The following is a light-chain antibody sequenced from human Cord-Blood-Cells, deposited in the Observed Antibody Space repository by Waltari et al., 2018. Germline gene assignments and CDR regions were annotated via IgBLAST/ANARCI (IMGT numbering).Light chain of an antibody. J-gene: IGKJ2*01. V-gene: IGKV1-33*01. CDR1: QDISNY. Sequence: DIQMTQSPSSLSASVGDRVTITCPASQDISNYLNWYQQKPGKAPKLLIYDASNLETGVPSRFSGSGSGTDFTFTISSLQPEDIATYYCQQYDNIPYTFGQGTKLEIK. CDR3: QQYDNIPYT. CDR2: DAS.